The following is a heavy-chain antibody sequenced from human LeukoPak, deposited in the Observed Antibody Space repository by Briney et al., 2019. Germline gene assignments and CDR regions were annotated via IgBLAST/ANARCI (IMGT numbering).Heavy chain of an antibody. D-gene: IGHD5-12*01. CDR2: IDAYNGNT. CDR3: TRDLGQWLLQGIFFDY. Sequence: ASVKVSCRASGYTFTSYGISWVRQAPGQGLEWMRWIDAYNGNTNYAQKLQGRVTMTTDTSTSTAYMELRSLRSDDTAVYYCTRDLGQWLLQGIFFDYWGQGTLVTVSS. J-gene: IGHJ4*02. V-gene: IGHV1-18*01. CDR1: GYTFTSYG.